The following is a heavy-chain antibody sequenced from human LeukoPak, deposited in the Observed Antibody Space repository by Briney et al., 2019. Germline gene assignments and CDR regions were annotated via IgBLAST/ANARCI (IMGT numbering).Heavy chain of an antibody. D-gene: IGHD5-12*01. V-gene: IGHV4-31*03. CDR2: IYYSGST. CDR3: ARVFGYVDAGWFDP. Sequence: PSETLSLTCTVSGGSISSGGYYWSWIRQHPGKGLEWIGYIYYSGSTYYNPSLKSRVTMSVDTSKNQFSLKLSSVTAADTAVYYCARVFGYVDAGWFDPWGQGTLVTVSS. CDR1: GGSISSGGYY. J-gene: IGHJ5*02.